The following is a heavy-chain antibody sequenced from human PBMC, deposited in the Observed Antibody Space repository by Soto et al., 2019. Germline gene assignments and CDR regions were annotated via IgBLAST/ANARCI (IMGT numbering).Heavy chain of an antibody. V-gene: IGHV4-59*01. J-gene: IGHJ4*02. D-gene: IGHD6-19*01. CDR1: GGSISSYY. Sequence: SETLSLTCTVSGGSISSYYWSWIRQPPGKGLEWIGYIYYSGSTNYNPSLKSRVTISVDTSKNQFSLKLSSVTAADTAVYYCARAVSSGWYPWYFDYWGQGTLVTVSS. CDR3: ARAVSSGWYPWYFDY. CDR2: IYYSGST.